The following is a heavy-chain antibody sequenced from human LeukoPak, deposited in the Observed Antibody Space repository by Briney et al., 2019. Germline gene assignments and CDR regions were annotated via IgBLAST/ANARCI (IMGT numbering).Heavy chain of an antibody. CDR3: ARGPVVVPAAMRVRWFDP. J-gene: IGHJ5*02. CDR1: GGSFSGYY. D-gene: IGHD2-2*01. V-gene: IGHV4-34*01. Sequence: SETLSLTCAVYGGSFSGYYWSQIRQPPGKGLEWIGEINHSGSTNYNPSLKSRVTISVDTSKNQFSLKLSSVTAADTAVYYCARGPVVVPAAMRVRWFDPWGQGTLVTVSS. CDR2: INHSGST.